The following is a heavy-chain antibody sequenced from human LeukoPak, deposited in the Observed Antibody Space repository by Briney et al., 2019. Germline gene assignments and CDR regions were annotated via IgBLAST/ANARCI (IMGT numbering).Heavy chain of an antibody. CDR3: ARDEGSGSFFP. Sequence: PGGSLRLSCAASGFTFSSYAMSWVRQAPGKGLEWMATINQGGSEKYYVDSVRGRFSISRDNAENSLYLQMNSLRAEDTAIYYCARDEGSGSFFPWGQGTLVTVSS. D-gene: IGHD3-10*01. CDR1: GFTFSSYA. J-gene: IGHJ5*02. V-gene: IGHV3-7*01. CDR2: INQGGSEK.